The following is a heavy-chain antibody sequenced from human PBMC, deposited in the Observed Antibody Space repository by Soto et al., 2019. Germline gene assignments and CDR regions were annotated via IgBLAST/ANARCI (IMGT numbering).Heavy chain of an antibody. J-gene: IGHJ6*02. CDR3: AREPYSGSDGGYYYGMDV. CDR2: IWYDGSNK. D-gene: IGHD1-26*01. V-gene: IGHV3-33*01. Sequence: GGSLRLSCAASGFTFSSYGMHWVRQAPGKGLEWVAVIWYDGSNKYYADSVKGRFTISRDNSKNTLYLQMNSLRAEDTAVYYCAREPYSGSDGGYYYGMDVWGQGTTVTVSS. CDR1: GFTFSSYG.